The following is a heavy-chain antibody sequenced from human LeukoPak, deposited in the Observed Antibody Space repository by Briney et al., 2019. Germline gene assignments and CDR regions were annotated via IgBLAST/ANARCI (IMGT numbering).Heavy chain of an antibody. V-gene: IGHV4-34*01. CDR3: ARDSCGGDCYSPPYYFDY. CDR2: IYYSGST. D-gene: IGHD2-21*02. J-gene: IGHJ4*02. CDR1: GGSFSGYY. Sequence: SETLSLTCAVYGGSFSGYYWSWIRQPPGKGLEWIGSIYYSGSTYYNPSLKSRVTISVDTSKNQFSLKLSSVTAADTAVYYCARDSCGGDCYSPPYYFDYWGQGTLVTVSS.